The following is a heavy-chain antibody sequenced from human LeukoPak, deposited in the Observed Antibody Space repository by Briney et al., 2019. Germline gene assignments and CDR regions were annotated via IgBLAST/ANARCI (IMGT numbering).Heavy chain of an antibody. V-gene: IGHV3-30*18. Sequence: GGSLRLSCAASGFTFSNYGMHWVRQAPGKGLEWVAVISYDGSNKYYADSVKGRFTISRDNSKSTLYLQMISLRTEDTAVYYCAKYSSSSNCYYGMDVWGQGTTVTVSS. J-gene: IGHJ6*02. CDR2: ISYDGSNK. D-gene: IGHD6-6*01. CDR1: GFTFSNYG. CDR3: AKYSSSSNCYYGMDV.